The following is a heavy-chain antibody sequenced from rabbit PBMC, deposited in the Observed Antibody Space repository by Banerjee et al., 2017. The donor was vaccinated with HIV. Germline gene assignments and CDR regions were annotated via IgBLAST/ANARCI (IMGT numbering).Heavy chain of an antibody. D-gene: IGHD7-1*01. V-gene: IGHV1S45*01. CDR3: ARSGHSGAGYSYYGMDL. Sequence: QQQLVESGGGLVQPEGSLTLTCTASGIDFSRYYYMCWVRQAPGKGLEWIGCIYTGSGSTYYASWAKGRFTISKTSSTTVTLQMTSLTAADTATYFCARSGHSGAGYSYYGMDLWGPGTLVTVS. J-gene: IGHJ6*01. CDR1: GIDFSRYYY. CDR2: IYTGSGST.